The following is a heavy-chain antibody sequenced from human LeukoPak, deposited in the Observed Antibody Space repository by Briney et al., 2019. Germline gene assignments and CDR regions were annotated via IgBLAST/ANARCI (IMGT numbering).Heavy chain of an antibody. D-gene: IGHD5-12*01. V-gene: IGHV3-23*01. Sequence: GGSLRLSCAASGFTFSSYAMSWVRQAPGEGLEWVSAISGSGGSTYYADSVKGRFTISRDNSKNTLYLQMNSLRAEDTAVYYCAKDLLSGYDGPFDYWGQGTLVTVSS. CDR3: AKDLLSGYDGPFDY. J-gene: IGHJ4*02. CDR2: ISGSGGST. CDR1: GFTFSSYA.